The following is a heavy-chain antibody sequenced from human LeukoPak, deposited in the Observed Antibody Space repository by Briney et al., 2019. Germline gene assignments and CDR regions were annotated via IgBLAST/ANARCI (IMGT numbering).Heavy chain of an antibody. V-gene: IGHV3-30-3*01. D-gene: IGHD3-10*01. CDR1: GFTFSNYV. Sequence: GGSLRLSCAASGFTFSNYVIHWVRQAPGKGLEWVAVISYDGSNKYYADSVKGRFTISRDNSKSTLYLQMNSLRAEDTAVYYCARDLMAYYGSGAFDYWGQGTLVTVSS. J-gene: IGHJ4*02. CDR3: ARDLMAYYGSGAFDY. CDR2: ISYDGSNK.